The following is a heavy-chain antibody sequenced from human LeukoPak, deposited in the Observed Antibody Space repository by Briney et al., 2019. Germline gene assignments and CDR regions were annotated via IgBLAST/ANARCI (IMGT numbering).Heavy chain of an antibody. CDR3: AELGITMIGGV. CDR2: ISGSGGTI. CDR1: GFTFSSYG. J-gene: IGHJ6*04. Sequence: GSLRLSCAASGFTFSSYGMSWVRQAPGKGLEWVSAISGSGGTIYYADSVKGRFTISRDNAKNSLYLQMNSLRAEDTAVYYCAELGITMIGGVWGKVTTVTISS. V-gene: IGHV3-23*01. D-gene: IGHD3-10*02.